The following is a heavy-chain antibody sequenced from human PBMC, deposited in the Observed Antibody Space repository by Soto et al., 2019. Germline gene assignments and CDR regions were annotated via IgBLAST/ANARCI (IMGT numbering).Heavy chain of an antibody. V-gene: IGHV3-53*01. CDR1: GFTVSSNY. CDR3: ARGSDSLSPTGDYYYYGMDV. J-gene: IGHJ6*02. Sequence: EVQLVESGGGLIQPGGSLRLSCAASGFTVSSNYMSWVRQAPGKGLEWVSDIYSGGSTYYADSVKGRFIISRDNSKNKPYLQMNSLRDEDTAVYYCARGSDSLSPTGDYYYYGMDVWGQGTTVTVSS. D-gene: IGHD3-22*01. CDR2: IYSGGST.